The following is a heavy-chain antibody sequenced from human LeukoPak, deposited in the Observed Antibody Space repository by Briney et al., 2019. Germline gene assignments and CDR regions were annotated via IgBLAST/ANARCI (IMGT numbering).Heavy chain of an antibody. Sequence: GGSLRLSCAASGFTFSSYGMHWVRQAPGKGLEWVAVIWYDGSNKYYADSVKGRFTISRDNSKNTLYLRMNSLRAEDTAVYYCAGDTTPAREYFDYWGQGTLVTVSS. J-gene: IGHJ4*02. V-gene: IGHV3-33*01. D-gene: IGHD1-1*01. CDR2: IWYDGSNK. CDR3: AGDTTPAREYFDY. CDR1: GFTFSSYG.